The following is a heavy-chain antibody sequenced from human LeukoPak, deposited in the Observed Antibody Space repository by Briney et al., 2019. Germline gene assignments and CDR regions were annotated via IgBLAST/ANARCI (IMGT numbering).Heavy chain of an antibody. V-gene: IGHV4-59*08. CDR1: GGSISSHY. J-gene: IGHJ3*02. CDR2: IYYSGST. Sequence: PSETLSLTCTVSGGSISSHYWSWIRQPPGKGLEWIGYIYYSGSTNYNPSLKSRVTISVDTSKNQFSLKLSSVTAADTAVYYCASGSYLDAFDIWGQGTMVTVSS. D-gene: IGHD1-26*01. CDR3: ASGSYLDAFDI.